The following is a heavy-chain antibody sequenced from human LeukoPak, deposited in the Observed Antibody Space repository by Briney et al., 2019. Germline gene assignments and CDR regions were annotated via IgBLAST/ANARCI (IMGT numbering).Heavy chain of an antibody. D-gene: IGHD2-8*01. Sequence: ASVKVSCKASGYTFTGYYMHWVRQAPGQGLEWMGWINPNSGGTNYAQNFQGRVTMTRDTSISTAYMELRNLRSDDTAVYYCASPPLSSAMYYAHWGQGTLVTVSS. CDR1: GYTFTGYY. CDR3: ASPPLSSAMYYAH. J-gene: IGHJ4*02. V-gene: IGHV1-2*02. CDR2: INPNSGGT.